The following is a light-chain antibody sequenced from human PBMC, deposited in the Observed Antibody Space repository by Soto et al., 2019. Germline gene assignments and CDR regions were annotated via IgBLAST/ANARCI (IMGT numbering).Light chain of an antibody. CDR3: MQALQTSWT. Sequence: DIVMTQSPLSLPVTSGEPASISCRSSQSLLHSNGYNYLDWYLQKPGQSPQLLIYLGSNRASGVPDRFSGSGSGTDFTLKISRVEAADVGVYYCMQALQTSWTFGQGTKVEIK. CDR2: LGS. J-gene: IGKJ1*01. V-gene: IGKV2-28*01. CDR1: QSLLHSNGYNY.